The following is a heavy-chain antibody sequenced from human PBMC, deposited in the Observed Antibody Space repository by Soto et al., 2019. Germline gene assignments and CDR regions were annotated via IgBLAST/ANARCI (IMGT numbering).Heavy chain of an antibody. CDR1: GFTFSSYN. D-gene: IGHD6-19*01. J-gene: IGHJ4*02. CDR3: VRTTAVAGTPEFDY. Sequence: QVQLVESGGGVVQPGRSLRLSCAASGFTFSSYNMHWVRRAPGKGLEWAALISYDDGSNKYYADSVKGRFTISRDKSKSTLYLQMNSLRLEDTAAYDCVRTTAVAGTPEFDYWGQGTLVTVSS. CDR2: ISYDDGSNK. V-gene: IGHV3-30-3*01.